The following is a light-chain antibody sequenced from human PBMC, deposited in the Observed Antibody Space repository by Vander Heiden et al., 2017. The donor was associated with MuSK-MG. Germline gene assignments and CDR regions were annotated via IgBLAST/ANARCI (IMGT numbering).Light chain of an antibody. CDR2: GAS. CDR3: QQYGSSHPT. V-gene: IGKV3-20*01. Sequence: RASQNVSSSYLAWYQQKPGQAPRPLIYGASSRVTGIPDRFIGSGSVSDFTLTISRLEPEDFAVYYCQQYGSSHPTFGGGTKVEIK. CDR1: QNVSSSY. J-gene: IGKJ4*01.